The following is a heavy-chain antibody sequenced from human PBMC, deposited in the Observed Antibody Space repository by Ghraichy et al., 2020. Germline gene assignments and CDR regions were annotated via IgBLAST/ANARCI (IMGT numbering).Heavy chain of an antibody. CDR2: IRSRPLGGTT. J-gene: IGHJ4*02. D-gene: IGHD3-22*01. Sequence: QTLSLTCSASGFTFADYTVTWVRQAPGKGLEWVGFIRSRPLGGTTEYAASVEGRFTISRDDSKSIAYLQVNSLKTEDTAVYYCARVYYFDTTAYYYVRFFDYWGQGTLVTVSS. V-gene: IGHV3-49*04. CDR3: ARVYYFDTTAYYYVRFFDY. CDR1: GFTFADYT.